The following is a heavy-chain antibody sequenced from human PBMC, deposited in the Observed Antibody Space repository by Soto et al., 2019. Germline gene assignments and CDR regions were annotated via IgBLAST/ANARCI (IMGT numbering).Heavy chain of an antibody. D-gene: IGHD4-17*01. J-gene: IGHJ3*02. CDR1: GGSISSYY. V-gene: IGHV4-59*08. CDR3: ARHQDDYGDWYAFDI. CDR2: IYYSGST. Sequence: PSETLSLTCTVSGGSISSYYWSWIRQPPGKGLEWIGYIYYSGSTNYNPSLKSRVTISVDTSKNQFSLKLSSVTAADTAVYYCARHQDDYGDWYAFDIWVQVTMVTVSS.